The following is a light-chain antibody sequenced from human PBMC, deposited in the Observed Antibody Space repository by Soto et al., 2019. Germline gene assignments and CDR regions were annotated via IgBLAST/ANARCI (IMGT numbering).Light chain of an antibody. CDR3: QQDDSWRYT. CDR1: QSISRT. V-gene: IGKV3-15*01. Sequence: EIVMTQSPASLSVSPGERATLSCRASQSISRTVAWYQQKPGQAPRLLIYGASTRATGIPARFSGRGSGTDFTLTISSLQAEDFAVYYCQQDDSWRYTFGQGTKLEIK. J-gene: IGKJ2*01. CDR2: GAS.